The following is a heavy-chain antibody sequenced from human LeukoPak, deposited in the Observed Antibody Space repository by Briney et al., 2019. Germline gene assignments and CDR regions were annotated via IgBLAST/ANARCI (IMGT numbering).Heavy chain of an antibody. V-gene: IGHV3-15*01. Sequence: GGSLRLSCAASGFTFNNAWMNWVRQAPGRGLEWVGRIKSKNVGGTTDYAAPVKGRFTISRDDSKNTVYLQMNSLKIEDTAVYYCTSHAAFDPWGQGTLVTVSS. CDR1: GFTFNNAW. J-gene: IGHJ5*02. CDR3: TSHAAFDP. CDR2: IKSKNVGGTT.